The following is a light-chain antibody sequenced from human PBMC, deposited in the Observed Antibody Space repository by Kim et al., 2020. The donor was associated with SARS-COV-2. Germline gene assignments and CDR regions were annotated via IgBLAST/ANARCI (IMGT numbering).Light chain of an antibody. CDR2: DVN. CDR1: SSDVGGYNY. CDR3: SSYTASSTFV. V-gene: IGLV2-14*03. J-gene: IGLJ1*01. Sequence: GQSITISCTGASSDVGGYNYVSWYQQHPGEAPKLMIYDVNKRPSGLSNRFSGSKSGNTASLTISGLQAEDEADYYCSSYTASSTFVFGTGTKVTVL.